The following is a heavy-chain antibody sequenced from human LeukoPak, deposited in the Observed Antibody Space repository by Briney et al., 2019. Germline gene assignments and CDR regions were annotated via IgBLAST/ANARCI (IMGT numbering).Heavy chain of an antibody. V-gene: IGHV4-4*07. CDR3: ARGGSSWQSFDY. D-gene: IGHD6-13*01. J-gene: IGHJ4*02. CDR2: IYTSGST. Sequence: SETLSLTCTVSGVSISSYYWSWIRQAAGKGLQWIGRIYTSGSTDYNPSLKTRLTMSVDTSKNQFSLKLSSVTAADTAVYYCARGGSSWQSFDYWGQGTLVTVSS. CDR1: GVSISSYY.